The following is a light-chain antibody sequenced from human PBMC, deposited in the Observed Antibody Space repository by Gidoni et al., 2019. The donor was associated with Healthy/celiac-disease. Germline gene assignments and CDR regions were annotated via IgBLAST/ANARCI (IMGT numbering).Light chain of an antibody. CDR3: SSYTSSSTRV. J-gene: IGLJ3*02. V-gene: IGLV2-14*03. CDR2: DVS. CDR1: SSDVGGYNY. Sequence: QSALTQHASVSGSPGQSITISCTGTSSDVGGYNYVSWYQQHPGNAPKLMIYDVSNRPSGVSNRFSGSKSGNTASLTISGLQAEDEADYYCSSYTSSSTRVFGGGTTLTVX.